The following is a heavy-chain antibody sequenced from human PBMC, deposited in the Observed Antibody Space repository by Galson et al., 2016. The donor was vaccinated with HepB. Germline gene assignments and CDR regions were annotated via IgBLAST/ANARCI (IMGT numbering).Heavy chain of an antibody. CDR1: GFTFSSYG. Sequence: SLRLSCAVSGFTFSSYGMHWVRQAPGKGLEWVAVISDDGSSKYYVPSVKGRFSISRDNSKDMLYLQMDSLRPEDTAGYYCAKSRHATPIDFIFNRWGQGTLVTVSS. V-gene: IGHV3-30*18. J-gene: IGHJ5*02. CDR3: AKSRHATPIDFIFNR. CDR2: ISDDGSSK. D-gene: IGHD2-21*02.